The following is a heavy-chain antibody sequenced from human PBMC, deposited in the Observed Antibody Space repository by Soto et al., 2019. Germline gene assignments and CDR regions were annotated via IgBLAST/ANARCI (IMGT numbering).Heavy chain of an antibody. D-gene: IGHD2-21*01. CDR3: VRPESIAMSRR. CDR1: GYTFTSFW. CDR2: IDTIDSYT. J-gene: IGHJ4*02. Sequence: GESLKISCEASGYTFTSFWITWVRQVPGKGLEWVGRIDTIDSYTHYSPSFQGHDIISVDKSINTAYLQWSSLKASDTAIYFCVRPESIAMSRRWGQGTLVTVSS. V-gene: IGHV5-10-1*01.